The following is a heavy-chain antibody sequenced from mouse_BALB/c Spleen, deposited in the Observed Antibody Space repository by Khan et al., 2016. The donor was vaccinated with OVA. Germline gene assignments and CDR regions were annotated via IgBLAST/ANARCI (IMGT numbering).Heavy chain of an antibody. CDR1: GYTFTNYW. V-gene: IGHV1-87*01. CDR3: ARREVRRGGFDY. CDR2: IYPGDGDS. Sequence: QVRLQQSGAELARLGASVKLSCKASGYTFTNYWMQWVRQRPGQGLEWIGAIYPGDGDSTYTQKFKDKATLTADTSSNTAYMELSNLASEDFAVYYCARREVRRGGFDYWGQGTTLTVSS. J-gene: IGHJ2*01.